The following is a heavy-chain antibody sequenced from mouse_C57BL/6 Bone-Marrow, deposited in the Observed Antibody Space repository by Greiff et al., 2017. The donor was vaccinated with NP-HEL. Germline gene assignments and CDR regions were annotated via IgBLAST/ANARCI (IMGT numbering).Heavy chain of an antibody. CDR3: AREGVDY. J-gene: IGHJ4*01. V-gene: IGHV1-69*01. CDR2: IDPSDSYT. Sequence: VQLQQPGAELVMPGASVKLSCKASGYTFTSYWMHWVKQRPGQGLEWIGEIDPSDSYTNYNQKFKGKSTLTVDKSSSTAYMQLSSLTSEDSAVYYCAREGVDYWGQGTSVTVSS. CDR1: GYTFTSYW.